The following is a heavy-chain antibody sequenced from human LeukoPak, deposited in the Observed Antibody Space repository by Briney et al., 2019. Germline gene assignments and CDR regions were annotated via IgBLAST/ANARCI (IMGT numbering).Heavy chain of an antibody. D-gene: IGHD3-10*01. J-gene: IGHJ4*02. CDR1: GGSFSGYY. V-gene: IGHV4-34*01. CDR2: INHSGST. CDR3: ARGGATMVRGVHGY. Sequence: PSETLSLTCAVYGGSFSGYYWNWIRQLPGQGLEWIGEINHSGSTNYNPSLKSRVTISVDTSKNQFSLKLSSVTAADTAVYYCARGGATMVRGVHGYWGQGTLVTVSS.